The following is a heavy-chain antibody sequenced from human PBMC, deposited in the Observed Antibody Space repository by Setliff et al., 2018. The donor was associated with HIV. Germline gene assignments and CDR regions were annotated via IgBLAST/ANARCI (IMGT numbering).Heavy chain of an antibody. CDR3: ARDPPSWQWLFDY. V-gene: IGHV3-15*01. Sequence: GGSLRLSCAASGFTFSSYWMSWVRQAPGKGLEWVGRSYSKTDGGTIDYAAPVKGRFTISRDDSKNTLYLQMNSLRAEDTAVYYCARDPPSWQWLFDYWGQGALVTVSS. D-gene: IGHD6-19*01. CDR2: SYSKTDGGTI. J-gene: IGHJ4*02. CDR1: GFTFSSYW.